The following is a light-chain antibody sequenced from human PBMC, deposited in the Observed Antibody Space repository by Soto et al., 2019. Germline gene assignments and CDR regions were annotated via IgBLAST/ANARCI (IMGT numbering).Light chain of an antibody. Sequence: EIVLTHSPGTLSLSPGERATLSCSASQKISSKYLAWYLQKPGQAPRFLIYGASSRATGIPDRFSGSGSGTDFTLTISRLEPEDFAVYYCQQYGGTPPITFGQGTRLEI. CDR3: QQYGGTPPIT. CDR2: GAS. V-gene: IGKV3-20*01. J-gene: IGKJ5*01. CDR1: QKISSKY.